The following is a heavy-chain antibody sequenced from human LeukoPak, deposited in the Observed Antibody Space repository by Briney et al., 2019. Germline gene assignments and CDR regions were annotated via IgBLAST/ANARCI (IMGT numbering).Heavy chain of an antibody. CDR1: CFTFSSCV. D-gene: IGHD6-13*01. CDR2: ISYYGSKN. CDR3: AKFGNGYISSGYDAYYGMDV. J-gene: IGHJ6*02. V-gene: IGHV3-30*18. Sequence: PGGSLPLPCSVSCFTFSSCVMHGLRQAPTKEGQGVEVISYYGSKNYYEPSVKGPITISRDKSKNPLFLQMNSLSAEETAVLYFAKFGNGYISSGYDAYYGMDVWGQGTTVTVSS.